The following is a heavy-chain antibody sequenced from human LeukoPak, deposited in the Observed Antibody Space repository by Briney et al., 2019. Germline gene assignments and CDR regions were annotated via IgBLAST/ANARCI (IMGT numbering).Heavy chain of an antibody. CDR2: IYYSGST. J-gene: IGHJ4*02. CDR3: ARSYGSSRGYFDY. Sequence: PSETLSLTCTVSGGSISSYYWSWIRQPPGKGLEWFGYIYYSGSTNYNPSLKSRVTISVDTSKNQFSLKLSSVTAADTAVYYCARSYGSSRGYFDYWGQGTLVTVSS. CDR1: GGSISSYY. V-gene: IGHV4-59*01. D-gene: IGHD6-6*01.